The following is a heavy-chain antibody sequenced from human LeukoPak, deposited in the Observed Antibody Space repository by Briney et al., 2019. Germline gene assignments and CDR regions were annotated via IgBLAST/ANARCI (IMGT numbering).Heavy chain of an antibody. Sequence: SETLSLTCTVSGGSLSSGGYYCSWIRQHPGKGLEWFGYLYYSGSTYYNPSLKSRVTISVDTSKNQFSLKLSSVTAADTAVYYCARGRSYAFDIWGQGTMVTVSS. V-gene: IGHV4-31*03. CDR3: ARGRSYAFDI. J-gene: IGHJ3*02. CDR2: LYYSGST. CDR1: GGSLSSGGYY.